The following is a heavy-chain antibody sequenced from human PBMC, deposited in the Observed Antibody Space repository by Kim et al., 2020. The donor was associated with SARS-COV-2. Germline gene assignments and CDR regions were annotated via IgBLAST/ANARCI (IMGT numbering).Heavy chain of an antibody. V-gene: IGHV4-34*01. CDR3: ARRGPYSRFYNY. D-gene: IGHD6-13*01. Sequence: NYTPSLKRRVTISVDTSKNQFSLKLSSVTAADTAVYYCARRGPYSRFYNYWGQGTLVTVSS. J-gene: IGHJ4*02.